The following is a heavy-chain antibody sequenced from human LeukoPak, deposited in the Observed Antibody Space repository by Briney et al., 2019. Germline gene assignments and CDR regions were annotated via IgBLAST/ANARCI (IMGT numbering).Heavy chain of an antibody. D-gene: IGHD4-17*01. J-gene: IGHJ5*02. CDR2: IIPIFGTA. CDR3: AREKVSGDYPSNWFDP. V-gene: IGHV1-69*05. Sequence: SVKVSCKASGGTFSSYAISWVRQAPGQGLEWMGRIIPIFGTANYAQKFQGRVTMTRDTSTSTVYMELSSLRSEDTAVYYCAREKVSGDYPSNWFDPWGQGTLVTVSS. CDR1: GGTFSSYA.